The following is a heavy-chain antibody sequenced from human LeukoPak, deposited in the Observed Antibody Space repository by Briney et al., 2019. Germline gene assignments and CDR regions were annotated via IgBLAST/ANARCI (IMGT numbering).Heavy chain of an antibody. CDR2: MNPNSGNT. D-gene: IGHD3-3*01. V-gene: IGHV1-8*03. CDR1: GYTFTSYD. CDR3: ARGGDFWSGYSYYYYYMDV. J-gene: IGHJ6*03. Sequence: ASVEVSCKASGYTFTSYDINWVRQATGQGLEWMGWMNPNSGNTGYAQKFQGRVTITRNTSISTAYMELSSLRSEDTAVYYCARGGDFWSGYSYYYYYMDVWGKGTTVTVSS.